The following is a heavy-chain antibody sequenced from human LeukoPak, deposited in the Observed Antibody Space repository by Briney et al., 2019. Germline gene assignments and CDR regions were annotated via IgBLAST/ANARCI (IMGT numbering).Heavy chain of an antibody. Sequence: ASVKVSCKASGYTFTSYGISWVRQAPGQGLEWMGWISAYNGNTNYAQKLQGRVTMTTDTSTSTAYMELRSLRSDDTAVYYCAREWEPRSYGSGPLDYWGQGTPVTVSS. CDR2: ISAYNGNT. D-gene: IGHD3-10*01. J-gene: IGHJ4*02. CDR3: AREWEPRSYGSGPLDY. V-gene: IGHV1-18*01. CDR1: GYTFTSYG.